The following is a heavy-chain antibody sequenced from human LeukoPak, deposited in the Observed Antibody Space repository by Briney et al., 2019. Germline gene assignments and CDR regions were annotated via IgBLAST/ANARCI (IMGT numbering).Heavy chain of an antibody. CDR2: IYYSGST. CDR1: GGSISSGGYY. D-gene: IGHD3-10*01. J-gene: IGHJ5*02. CDR3: ARGQSPIYGSGNYNWFDP. V-gene: IGHV4-61*08. Sequence: PSETLSLTCTLSGGSISSGGYYWSWIRQHPGKGLEWLGYIYYSGSTYYNPSLKSRVTISVDTSKNQFSLKLSSVTAADTAVYYCARGQSPIYGSGNYNWFDPWGQGTLVTVSS.